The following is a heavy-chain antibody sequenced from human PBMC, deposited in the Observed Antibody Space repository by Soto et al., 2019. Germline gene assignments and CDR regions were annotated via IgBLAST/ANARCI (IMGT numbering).Heavy chain of an antibody. J-gene: IGHJ4*02. D-gene: IGHD1-1*01. CDR1: GFTFSSYS. Sequence: EVQLVESGGGLVKPGGSLRLSCAASGFTFSSYSMNWVRQAPGKGLEWVSFISDSSSYIYYADSVKGLFTISRDNAKNSLYLQMNSLRAEDTAVYYCARGGVQLERPPGETDYWGQGTLVTVSS. CDR2: ISDSSSYI. CDR3: ARGGVQLERPPGETDY. V-gene: IGHV3-21*01.